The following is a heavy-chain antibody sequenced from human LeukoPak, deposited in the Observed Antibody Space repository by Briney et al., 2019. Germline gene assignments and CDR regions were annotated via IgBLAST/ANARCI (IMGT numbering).Heavy chain of an antibody. V-gene: IGHV3-21*01. CDR2: IGSSSSYI. CDR1: GFTFSSYS. D-gene: IGHD2-15*01. J-gene: IGHJ4*02. CDR3: AREDCSGGSCSNDY. Sequence: PGGSLRLSCAASGFTFSSYSMNWVRQAPGKGLEWVSSIGSSSSYIYYADSVKGRFTISRDNAKNSLYLQMNSLRAEDTAVYYCAREDCSGGSCSNDYWGQGTLVTVSS.